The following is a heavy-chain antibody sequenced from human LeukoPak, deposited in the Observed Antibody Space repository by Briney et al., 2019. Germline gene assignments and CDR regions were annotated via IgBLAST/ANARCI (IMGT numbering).Heavy chain of an antibody. Sequence: KSGGSLRLSCAASGFTFRSYSMNWVRQAPGKGLEWVSTISSSSTYIYYADSVMGRFTISRDNAENSVYLQMDSLRGDDTAVYYCARDLSLGAPGGFDYWGQGTLVTVSS. CDR2: ISSSSTYI. J-gene: IGHJ4*02. CDR3: ARDLSLGAPGGFDY. D-gene: IGHD3-16*01. V-gene: IGHV3-21*01. CDR1: GFTFRSYS.